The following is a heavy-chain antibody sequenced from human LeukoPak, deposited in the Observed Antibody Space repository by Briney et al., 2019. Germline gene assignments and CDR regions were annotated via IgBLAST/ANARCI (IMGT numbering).Heavy chain of an antibody. J-gene: IGHJ4*02. V-gene: IGHV3-23*01. Sequence: GGSLRLSCAASGFTFSSYAMSWVRQAPGKGLEWVSAISGSGGTTYYADSGKGRFTISRDNSKNTLYLQMNSLRAEDTAVYYCAKETDYYDSSGYIDYWGQGTLVTVSS. CDR2: ISGSGGTT. CDR1: GFTFSSYA. CDR3: AKETDYYDSSGYIDY. D-gene: IGHD3-22*01.